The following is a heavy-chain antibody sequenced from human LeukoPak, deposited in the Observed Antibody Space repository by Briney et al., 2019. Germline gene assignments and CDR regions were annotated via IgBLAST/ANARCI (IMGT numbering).Heavy chain of an antibody. V-gene: IGHV1-69*13. CDR2: IIPIFGTA. CDR1: GGTFSSYA. D-gene: IGHD3-16*02. CDR3: ARGPYYDYVWGSYRAWDFDY. J-gene: IGHJ4*02. Sequence: SVKVSCKASGGTFSSYAISWVRQAPGQGLEWMGGIIPIFGTANYAQKFQGRVTITADESTSTAYMELSSLRSEDTAVYYCARGPYYDYVWGSYRAWDFDYWGQGTLVTVSS.